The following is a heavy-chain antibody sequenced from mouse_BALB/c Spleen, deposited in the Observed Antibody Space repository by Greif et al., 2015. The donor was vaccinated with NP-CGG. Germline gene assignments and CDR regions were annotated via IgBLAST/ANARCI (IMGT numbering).Heavy chain of an antibody. V-gene: IGHV1S81*02. D-gene: IGHD1-1*01. CDR2: INPSNGRT. J-gene: IGHJ4*01. CDR1: GYTFTSYW. Sequence: QVQLQQSGAELVKPGASVKLSYKASGYTFTSYWMHWVKQRPGQGLEWIGEINPSNGRTNYNEKFKSKATLTVDKSSSTAYMQLSSLTSEDSAVYYCARKTTVVVYYAMDYWGQGTSVTVSS. CDR3: ARKTTVVVYYAMDY.